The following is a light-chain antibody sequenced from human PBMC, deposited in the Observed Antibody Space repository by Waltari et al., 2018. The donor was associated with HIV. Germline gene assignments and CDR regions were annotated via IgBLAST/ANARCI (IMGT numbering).Light chain of an antibody. CDR1: KIGTKS. V-gene: IGLV3-21*01. CDR2: DDR. J-gene: IGLJ3*02. Sequence: SAAPGETTRILCGGDKIGTKSVHWYRQRPGQAPQLIIYDDRERPSGISELISGSNFDDTATLTINDVEADDEGDYYCQLWDGSSGVSWVFGGGTTLTV. CDR3: QLWDGSSGVSWV.